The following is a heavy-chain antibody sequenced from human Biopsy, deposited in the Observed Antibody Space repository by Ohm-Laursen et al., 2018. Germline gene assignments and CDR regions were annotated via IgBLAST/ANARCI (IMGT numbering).Heavy chain of an antibody. CDR2: ISSSGVQ. V-gene: IGHV3-53*01. CDR3: ATEVVPAGIGGHWLDP. CDR1: GFTVINND. J-gene: IGHJ5*02. D-gene: IGHD2-2*01. Sequence: GSLRLSCAASGFTVINNDISWVRQAPGKGLEWASFISSSGVQYHADSVKGRFTISRDNSKNTLYLQMNSLRAEDTAVYYCATEVVPAGIGGHWLDPWGQGTLVTVSS.